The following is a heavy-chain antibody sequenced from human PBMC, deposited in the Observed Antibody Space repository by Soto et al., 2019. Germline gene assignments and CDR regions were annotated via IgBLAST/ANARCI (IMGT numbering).Heavy chain of an antibody. CDR3: VRDGGYCSGGSCYSYAMDV. CDR2: VWYDGGNE. CDR1: GFTFSGFG. J-gene: IGHJ6*02. V-gene: IGHV3-33*01. D-gene: IGHD2-15*01. Sequence: QVQLVESGGGVVQPGESLRLSCAASGFTFSGFGSHWVRQAPGKGLEWVAVVWYDGGNEYYADSMKGRFTISRDNSKNTLYLQLNSLRAEDTAVYYCVRDGGYCSGGSCYSYAMDVWGQGTTVTVSS.